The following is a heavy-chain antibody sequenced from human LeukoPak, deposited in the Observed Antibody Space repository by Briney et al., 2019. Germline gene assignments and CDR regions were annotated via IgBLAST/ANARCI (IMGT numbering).Heavy chain of an antibody. CDR1: GGSISSHY. J-gene: IGHJ5*02. D-gene: IGHD2-2*01. CDR2: IYYSGST. Sequence: PSETLSLTCTVSGGSISSHYWSWIRQPPGKGLEWIGYIYYSGSTNYNPSLKSRVTISVDMSKNQFSLKLSSVTAADTAVYYCARDRIVPAAISLGLDPWGQGTLVTVSS. V-gene: IGHV4-59*11. CDR3: ARDRIVPAAISLGLDP.